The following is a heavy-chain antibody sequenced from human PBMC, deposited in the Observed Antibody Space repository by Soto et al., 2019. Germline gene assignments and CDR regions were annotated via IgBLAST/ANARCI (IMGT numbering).Heavy chain of an antibody. CDR2: IYYSGST. CDR3: ARDRGRDGYNLAHYFDD. D-gene: IGHD5-12*01. Sequence: SETLSLTCTVSGGSVSSGSYYWSWIRQPPGKGLEWIGYIYYSGSTNYNPSLKSRVTISVDTSKNQFSLKLSSVTAADTAVYYCARDRGRDGYNLAHYFDDWGQGTLVTVSS. J-gene: IGHJ4*02. V-gene: IGHV4-61*01. CDR1: GGSVSSGSYY.